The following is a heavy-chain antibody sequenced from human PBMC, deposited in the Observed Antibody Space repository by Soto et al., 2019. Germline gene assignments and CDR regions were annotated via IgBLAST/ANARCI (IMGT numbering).Heavy chain of an antibody. CDR1: GYTFTSYG. D-gene: IGHD1-26*01. V-gene: IGHV1-18*01. CDR3: ASFSGSYSGPYYYGMDA. J-gene: IGHJ6*02. CDR2: ISAYNGNT. Sequence: ASVKVSCKASGYTFTSYGISWVRQAPGQGLEWMGWISAYNGNTNYAQKLQGRVTMTTDTSTSTVYMELSSLRSEDTAVYYCASFSGSYSGPYYYGMDAWGQGTTVTVSS.